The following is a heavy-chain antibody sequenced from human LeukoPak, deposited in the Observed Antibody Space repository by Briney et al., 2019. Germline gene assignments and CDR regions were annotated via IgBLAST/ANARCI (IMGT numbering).Heavy chain of an antibody. Sequence: ASVKVSCKASGYTFTSYGISWVRQAPGQGLEWMGWISAYNGNTNYAQKLQGRVTMTTDTSTSTAYMELRSLRSDDTAVYYCARVPRENSKGFWGGWGVYSFDYWAKEPLVTV. CDR3: ARVPRENSKGFWGGWGVYSFDY. V-gene: IGHV1-18*01. D-gene: IGHD3-16*01. CDR1: GYTFTSYG. CDR2: ISAYNGNT. J-gene: IGHJ4*02.